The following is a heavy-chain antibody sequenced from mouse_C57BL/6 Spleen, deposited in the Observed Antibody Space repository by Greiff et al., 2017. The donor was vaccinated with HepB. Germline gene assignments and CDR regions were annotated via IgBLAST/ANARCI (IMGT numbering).Heavy chain of an antibody. CDR1: GYTFTSYW. CDR3: AREGTTVPHYYAMDY. CDR2: IYPGSGST. D-gene: IGHD1-1*01. J-gene: IGHJ4*01. V-gene: IGHV1-55*01. Sequence: QVQLQQPGAELVKPGASVKMSCKASGYTFTSYWITWVKQRPGQGLEWIGDIYPGSGSTNYNEKFKSKATLTVDTSSSTAYMQLSSRTSEDSAVYYCAREGTTVPHYYAMDYWGQGTSVTVSS.